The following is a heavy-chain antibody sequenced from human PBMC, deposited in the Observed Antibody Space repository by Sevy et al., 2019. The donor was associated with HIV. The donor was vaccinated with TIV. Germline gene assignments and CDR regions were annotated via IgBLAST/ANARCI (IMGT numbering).Heavy chain of an antibody. D-gene: IGHD2-15*01. J-gene: IGHJ5*02. V-gene: IGHV4-4*07. Sequence: SETLSLACTVSGGSISSYYWSWIRQPAGKGLEWIGRIYTSGSTNYNPSLKSRVTMSVDTSKNQFSLKLSSVTAADTAVYYCARDFYCSGGSCYDNWFDPWGQGTLVTVSS. CDR2: IYTSGST. CDR1: GGSISSYY. CDR3: ARDFYCSGGSCYDNWFDP.